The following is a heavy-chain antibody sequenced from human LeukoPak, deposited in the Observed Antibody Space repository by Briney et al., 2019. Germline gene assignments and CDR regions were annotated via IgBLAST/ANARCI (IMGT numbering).Heavy chain of an antibody. D-gene: IGHD3-22*01. Sequence: PGGSLRLSCAASGFTFSSYAMHWVRQAPGKGLEWVAVISYDGSNKYYADSVKGRFTISRDNSKNTLYLQMNSLRAEDTAVYYCAKISPTDMILSAFDIWGQGTMVTVSS. J-gene: IGHJ3*02. CDR2: ISYDGSNK. V-gene: IGHV3-30-3*02. CDR1: GFTFSSYA. CDR3: AKISPTDMILSAFDI.